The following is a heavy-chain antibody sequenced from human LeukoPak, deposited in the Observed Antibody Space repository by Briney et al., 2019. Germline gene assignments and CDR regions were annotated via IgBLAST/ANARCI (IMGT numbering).Heavy chain of an antibody. CDR2: ICHSGST. Sequence: SETLSLTCAVSGYSISSGYYWGWIRQPPGKGLEWIGSICHSGSTYYNPSLKSRVTISVDTSKNQFSLKLSSVTAADTAVYYCARLPLTGYFDYWGQGTLVTVSS. J-gene: IGHJ4*02. D-gene: IGHD2-2*01. CDR3: ARLPLTGYFDY. CDR1: GYSISSGYY. V-gene: IGHV4-38-2*01.